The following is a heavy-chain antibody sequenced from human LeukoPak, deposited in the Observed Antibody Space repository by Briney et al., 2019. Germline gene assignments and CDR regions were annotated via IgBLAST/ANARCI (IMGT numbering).Heavy chain of an antibody. J-gene: IGHJ4*02. CDR1: GFTFSSYA. Sequence: PGGSLRLSCAASGFTFSSYAMSWVRQAPGKGLEWVSAITGSGISTYYAESVKGRFTISRDNLKNMVFLQMSTLRAEDTAIYYCAKSHASIWNVYDYWGQGTLVTVSS. V-gene: IGHV3-23*01. D-gene: IGHD6-13*01. CDR3: AKSHASIWNVYDY. CDR2: ITGSGIST.